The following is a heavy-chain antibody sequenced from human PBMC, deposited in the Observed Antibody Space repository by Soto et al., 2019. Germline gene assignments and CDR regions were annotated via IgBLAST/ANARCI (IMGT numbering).Heavy chain of an antibody. J-gene: IGHJ4*02. Sequence: EVQLLESGGGLVQPGGSLRLSCAASGFTFSSYGMSWVRQVPGKGLEWVSAISGTSTNTYYANSVEGRFTISRDNCKNTLSPAMNSLRADDAAVYYCATLRFCTSSSCYGREGGYWGQGTLVTVS. D-gene: IGHD2-2*01. V-gene: IGHV3-23*01. CDR1: GFTFSSYG. CDR3: ATLRFCTSSSCYGREGGY. CDR2: ISGTSTNT.